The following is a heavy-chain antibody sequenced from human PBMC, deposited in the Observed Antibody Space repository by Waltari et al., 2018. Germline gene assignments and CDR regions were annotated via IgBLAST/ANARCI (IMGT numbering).Heavy chain of an antibody. V-gene: IGHV1-8*01. D-gene: IGHD3-10*01. CDR2: VKPNNGDT. J-gene: IGHJ5*02. CDR1: GYRFRSYD. Sequence: QVQLVQSGAEVKKPGASVKVSCKASGYRFRSYDINWVPQAPGQGIEWMGWVKPNNGDTGVAQKFQGRVSLTRDTSTSTAYMELWGLTSDDTAVYYCARTDYDDSRDEDNWFDPWGQGTLVTVSS. CDR3: ARTDYDDSRDEDNWFDP.